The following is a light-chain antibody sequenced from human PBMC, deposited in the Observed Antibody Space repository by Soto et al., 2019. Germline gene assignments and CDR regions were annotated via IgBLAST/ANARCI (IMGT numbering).Light chain of an antibody. CDR2: DTT. CDR1: QSVDSF. J-gene: IGKJ2*02. CDR3: QVRTDWPPFKCT. V-gene: IGKV3-11*01. Sequence: EIVLTQSPASLSLSPEERATLSCRASQSVDSFLAWYQQKPGRTPRLLIYDTTNRATGIPARFSGSGSGTDFTLTIRRLEPEDFAVYYCQVRTDWPPFKCTFGQGTKLEVK.